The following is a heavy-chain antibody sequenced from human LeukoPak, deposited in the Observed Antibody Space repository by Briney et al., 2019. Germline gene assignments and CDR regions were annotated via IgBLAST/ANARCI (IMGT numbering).Heavy chain of an antibody. J-gene: IGHJ4*02. D-gene: IGHD6-19*01. V-gene: IGHV3-23*01. CDR2: ISGGGGST. CDR1: GSPLSSYA. CDR3: VNLYSSNY. Sequence: PGGSLRLSCAASGSPLSSYAMSWVRQAPGKGLEWVSGISGGGGSTFYADSVKGRFTISRDNSKNTPYLQMNSLRAEDTAVYYCVNLYSSNYWGQGTLVTVSS.